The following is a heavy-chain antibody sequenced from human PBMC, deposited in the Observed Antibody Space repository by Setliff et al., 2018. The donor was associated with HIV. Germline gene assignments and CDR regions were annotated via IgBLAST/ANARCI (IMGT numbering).Heavy chain of an antibody. D-gene: IGHD1-26*01. CDR2: INPSSTST. Sequence: ASVKVSCKASGYTFTTYYVHWVRQAPGQGLEWMGIINPSSTSTNYAQRFQGRVTTTRDTSTSTVYMELSSLRSEDTAVYYCARDHMSVGAWVGATSRGLFQHWGQGTLVTVSS. V-gene: IGHV1-46*01. J-gene: IGHJ1*01. CDR1: GYTFTTYY. CDR3: ARDHMSVGAWVGATSRGLFQH.